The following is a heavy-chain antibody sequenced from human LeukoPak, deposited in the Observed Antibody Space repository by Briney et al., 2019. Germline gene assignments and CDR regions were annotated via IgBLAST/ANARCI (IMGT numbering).Heavy chain of an antibody. D-gene: IGHD2-2*01. Sequence: ASVKVSCKASGYTFTSYDINWVRQATGQGLEWMGWMNPNSGNTGYAQKFQGRVTMTRNTSISTAYMELSSLRSEDTAVYYCARDPGVYCSSTSCHLDWFDPWGQGTLVTVSS. CDR1: GYTFTSYD. CDR2: MNPNSGNT. J-gene: IGHJ5*02. V-gene: IGHV1-8*01. CDR3: ARDPGVYCSSTSCHLDWFDP.